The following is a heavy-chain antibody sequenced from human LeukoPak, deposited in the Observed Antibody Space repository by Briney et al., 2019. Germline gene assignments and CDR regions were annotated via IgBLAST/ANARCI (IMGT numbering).Heavy chain of an antibody. D-gene: IGHD4-17*01. CDR3: ARDSGTTGEVKFDP. CDR2: IYSDGTI. V-gene: IGHV4-4*07. Sequence: SETLSLTCTVSGGSIGGHYWSWIRQPAGKGLEWIGRIYSDGTITYNPSLQSRLTMSIDTSKNQFSLKLSFVTAADTAVYYCARDSGTTGEVKFDPWGQATLVTVSS. J-gene: IGHJ5*02. CDR1: GGSIGGHY.